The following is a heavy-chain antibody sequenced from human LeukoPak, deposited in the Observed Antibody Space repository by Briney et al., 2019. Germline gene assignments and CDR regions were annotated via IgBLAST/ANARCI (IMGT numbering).Heavy chain of an antibody. V-gene: IGHV4-59*08. D-gene: IGHD6-13*01. CDR2: IYYSGST. CDR1: GGSISSYY. CDR3: ARLAGIAAAPYY. J-gene: IGHJ4*02. Sequence: ASETLSLTCTVSGGSISSYYWSWIRQPPGKGLEWIGYIYYSGSTNYNPSLKSRVTISVDTSKNQFSLKLSSVTAADTAVYYCARLAGIAAAPYYWGQGTLVTVSS.